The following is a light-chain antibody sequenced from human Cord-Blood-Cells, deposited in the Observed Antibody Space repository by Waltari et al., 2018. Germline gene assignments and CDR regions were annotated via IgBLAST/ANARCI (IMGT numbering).Light chain of an antibody. J-gene: IGKJ1*01. CDR3: QQCYSTPWT. V-gene: IGKV1-39*01. CDR2: AAS. CDR1: QSTSSY. Sequence: DIQMTQSPSSMSASVGDRVTITCRASQSTSSYLNWYQQKLGKAPKLRIYAASSLQSGVPSTFSGSGSGTDFTLAISRLQPEDFATYYCQQCYSTPWTFGQGTKVEIK.